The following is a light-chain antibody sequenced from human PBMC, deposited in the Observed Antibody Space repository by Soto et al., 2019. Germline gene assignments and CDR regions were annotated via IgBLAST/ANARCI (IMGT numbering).Light chain of an antibody. CDR2: WAS. CDR3: QQYYSTPWT. J-gene: IGKJ1*01. Sequence: DIVMPQSPASLSVSLGERATINRKCRQSVSFRSNNKSYLAWYPQKAGQHTKLLSYWASTRESGVPERGSGSGSGKDVTLTISSLQAEDVAVYDCQQYYSTPWTFCQGTKVDIK. CDR1: QSVSFRSNNKSY. V-gene: IGKV4-1*01.